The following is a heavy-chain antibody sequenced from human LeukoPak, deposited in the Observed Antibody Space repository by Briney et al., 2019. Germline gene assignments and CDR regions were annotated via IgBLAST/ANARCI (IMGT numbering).Heavy chain of an antibody. J-gene: IGHJ4*02. CDR1: GGSISSGGYY. CDR3: ASRMRALSGWYVSF. D-gene: IGHD6-19*01. Sequence: PSQTLSLTCTVSGGSISSGGYYWSWIRQPSGKGLEWIGEINHSGSTNYNPSLKSGVTISVDTSKNQFSLKLSSVTAADTAVYYCASRMRALSGWYVSFWGEGTLVTVSS. V-gene: IGHV4-31*02. CDR2: INHSGST.